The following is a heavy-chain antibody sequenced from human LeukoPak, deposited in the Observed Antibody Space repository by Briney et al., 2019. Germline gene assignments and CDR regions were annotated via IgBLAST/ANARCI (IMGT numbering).Heavy chain of an antibody. CDR2: ISSTSGSTI. V-gene: IGHV3-48*03. CDR1: GFTFSSYA. J-gene: IGHJ4*02. D-gene: IGHD2-2*01. Sequence: GGSLRLSCAASGFTFSSYAMSWVRQAPGKGLEWVSYISSTSGSTIYYADSVKGRFTISRDNAKNSVYLQMNSLRAEDTAVYYCARRYCSSTSCLLDYWGQGTLVTVSS. CDR3: ARRYCSSTSCLLDY.